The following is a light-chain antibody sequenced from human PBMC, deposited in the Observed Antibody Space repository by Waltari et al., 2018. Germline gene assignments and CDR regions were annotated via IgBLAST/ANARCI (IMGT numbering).Light chain of an antibody. CDR1: SGHIRHL. CDR3: QTGGHGTWV. J-gene: IGLJ3*02. V-gene: IGLV4-69*01. CDR2: VNRDGSH. Sequence: QLVLTQSPSASASLGASVTLTRTLTSGHIRHLIAWLQQHKRKGRRYLRKVNRDGSHSKGDDIPDRFSGSSAGAERYLTISSVQSEDEADYYWQTGGHGTWVCGGGTKLTVL.